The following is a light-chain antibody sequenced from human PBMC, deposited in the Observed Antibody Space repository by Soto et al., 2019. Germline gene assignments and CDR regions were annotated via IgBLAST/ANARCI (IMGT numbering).Light chain of an antibody. CDR1: PSVANF. CDR3: QQRSNWTLT. V-gene: IGKV3-11*01. J-gene: IGKJ4*01. CDR2: DAS. Sequence: EIVLIQSPATLSLSPGERATLSCRASPSVANFVAWYQQKPGQAPRLLIYDASNTATGIPARFSGSGSGTDFTLTISSLEPEDFAVYYCQQRSNWTLTFGGGTKVDIK.